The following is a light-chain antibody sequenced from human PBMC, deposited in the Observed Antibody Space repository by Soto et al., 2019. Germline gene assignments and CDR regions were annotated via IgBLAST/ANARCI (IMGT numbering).Light chain of an antibody. CDR1: SSNIGSNT. V-gene: IGLV1-44*01. CDR2: ADN. J-gene: IGLJ2*01. Sequence: QSVLTQTPSVSGTPGQRVTISCSGSSSNIGSNTVSWYQHLPRTAPKLLIYADNQRPSGVPDRFSGSKSGTSASLGISGLQSEDEADYYCATWDDSLNGVVFGGGTKVTVL. CDR3: ATWDDSLNGVV.